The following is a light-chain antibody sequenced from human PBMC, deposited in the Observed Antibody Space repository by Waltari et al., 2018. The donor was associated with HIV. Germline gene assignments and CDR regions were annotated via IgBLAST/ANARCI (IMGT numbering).Light chain of an antibody. CDR2: AAS. V-gene: IGKV1-39*01. CDR1: HSISNY. CDR3: QQSYFRRT. Sequence: DIQMTQSPSSLSASVGARVTITCRASHSISNYLNWYQQKPGKAPKLLIYAASSLQTGVPSRFSGSGSGTDFTLTISSLQPEDFATYYCQQSYFRRTFGQGTKVEVK. J-gene: IGKJ1*01.